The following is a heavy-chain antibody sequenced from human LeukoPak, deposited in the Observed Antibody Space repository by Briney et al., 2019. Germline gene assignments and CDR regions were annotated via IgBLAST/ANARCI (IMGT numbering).Heavy chain of an antibody. D-gene: IGHD2-8*01. J-gene: IGHJ4*02. CDR2: MYYTGSA. V-gene: IGHV4-59*08. CDR3: ARQGDDNVVMGGLDY. CDR1: GGPISSYY. Sequence: SETLSLTCTASGGPISSYYWSWIRQPPGKGLEWIGYMYYTGSANYNPSLKSRVTTSVDTSKNQFSLKLSSVTAADTAVYYCARQGDDNVVMGGLDYWGQGILVTVSS.